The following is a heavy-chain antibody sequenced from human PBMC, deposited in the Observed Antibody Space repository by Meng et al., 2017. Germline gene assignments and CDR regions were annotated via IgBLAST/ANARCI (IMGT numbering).Heavy chain of an antibody. Sequence: GESLKISCAASGFTFSSYAMHWVRQAPGKGLEWVAVISYDGSNKYYADSVKGRFTISRDNSKNTLYLQMNSLRAEDTAVDYCARDLYGDYAGEGYWGQGALVTVSS. D-gene: IGHD4-17*01. J-gene: IGHJ4*02. V-gene: IGHV3-30*01. CDR1: GFTFSSYA. CDR2: ISYDGSNK. CDR3: ARDLYGDYAGEGY.